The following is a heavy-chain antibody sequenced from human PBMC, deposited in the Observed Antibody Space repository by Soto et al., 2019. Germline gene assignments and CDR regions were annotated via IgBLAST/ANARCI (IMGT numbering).Heavy chain of an antibody. V-gene: IGHV4-39*01. D-gene: IGHD2-2*01. CDR2: IYYSGST. J-gene: IGHJ6*02. Sequence: SETLSLTCTVSGGSIISSSYYWGWIRQPPGKGLEWIGSIYYSGSTYYNPSLKSRVTISVDTSKNQFSLKLSSVTAADTAVYYCARQDCSSTSCYLYYYYYGMDLWGQGTTVTVSS. CDR3: ARQDCSSTSCYLYYYYYGMDL. CDR1: GGSIISSSYY.